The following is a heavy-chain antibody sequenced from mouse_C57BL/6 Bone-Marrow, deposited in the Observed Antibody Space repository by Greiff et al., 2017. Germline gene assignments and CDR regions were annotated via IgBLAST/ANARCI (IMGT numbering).Heavy chain of an antibody. CDR1: GYTFTSYW. V-gene: IGHV1-69*01. Sequence: QVQLQQPGAELVMPGASVKLSCKASGYTFTSYWMHWVKQRPGQGLEWIGEIDPSDSYTNYNQKFTGKSTLTVDKSSITAYMQLSSLTSEDSAVYYCARGGGGYRWYFDVWGTGTTVTVSS. D-gene: IGHD2-2*01. J-gene: IGHJ1*03. CDR3: ARGGGGYRWYFDV. CDR2: IDPSDSYT.